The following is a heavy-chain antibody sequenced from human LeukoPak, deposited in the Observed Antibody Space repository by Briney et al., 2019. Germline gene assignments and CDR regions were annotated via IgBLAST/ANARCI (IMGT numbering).Heavy chain of an antibody. D-gene: IGHD2-2*01. CDR2: IYTSGST. V-gene: IGHV4-4*07. Sequence: PSETLSLTCTVSGGSISSYYWSWIRQPAGKGLEWIGRIYTSGSTNYNPSLKSRVTMSVDTSKNQFSLKLSSVTAADTAVYYCARDDIYCSSTSCWGGGYYYYYMDVWGKGTTVTVSS. CDR3: ARDDIYCSSTSCWGGGYYYYYMDV. CDR1: GGSISSYY. J-gene: IGHJ6*03.